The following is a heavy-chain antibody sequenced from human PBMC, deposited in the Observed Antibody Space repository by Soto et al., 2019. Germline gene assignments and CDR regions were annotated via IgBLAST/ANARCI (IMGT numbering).Heavy chain of an antibody. V-gene: IGHV3-74*01. Sequence: PGGSLRLSCAASGFTFSGSWMHWVRQAPGKGLVWVSRINGDGSGTSYADFVKGRFTISRDDAKNTLFLQMNGLRAEDTAVYYCARGIFGSGTANDYWGQGTLVTVS. D-gene: IGHD3-10*01. J-gene: IGHJ4*02. CDR1: GFTFSGSW. CDR2: INGDGSGT. CDR3: ARGIFGSGTANDY.